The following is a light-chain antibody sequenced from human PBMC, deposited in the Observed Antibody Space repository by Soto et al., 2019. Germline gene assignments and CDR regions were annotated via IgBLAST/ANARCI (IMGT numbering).Light chain of an antibody. CDR3: SSDTSSSTV. J-gene: IGLJ2*01. CDR2: DVS. Sequence: QSALTQPASVSGSPGQSITISCTGTSSDVGGYNYVSWYQQHPGKAPKLMIYDVSKRPSGVSNRFSGSKSGNTASLTISGLQADDDADYYCSSDTSSSTVFGGGTKLTVL. CDR1: SSDVGGYNY. V-gene: IGLV2-14*01.